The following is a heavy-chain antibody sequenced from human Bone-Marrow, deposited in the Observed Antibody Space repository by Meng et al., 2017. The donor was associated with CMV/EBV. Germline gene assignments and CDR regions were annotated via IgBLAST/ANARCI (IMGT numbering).Heavy chain of an antibody. V-gene: IGHV5-51*01. D-gene: IGHD3-3*01. J-gene: IGHJ3*02. CDR3: ASSIRFLEWLFDAFDI. Sequence: GEALVTVWRGPGYSFTSYWIGWVRQMPGKGLEWMGIIYPGDSDTRYSPSFQGQVTISADKSISTAYLQWSSLKASDTAMYYCASSIRFLEWLFDAFDIWGQGTMVTVSS. CDR2: IYPGDSDT. CDR1: GYSFTSYW.